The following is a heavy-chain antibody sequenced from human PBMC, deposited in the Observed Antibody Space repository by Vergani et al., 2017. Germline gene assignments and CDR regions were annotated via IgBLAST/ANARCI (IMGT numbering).Heavy chain of an antibody. Sequence: EVQLLESGGGLVQPGGSLRLSCAASGFTFSSYAMNWVRQAPGKGLEWVSRISGGGGSTYYADSVKGRFTISRDNSKNTLYLQMNSRRAEDTAVYYCAKDYCSGGSCYEKFFQHWGQGTLVTVSS. V-gene: IGHV3-23*01. CDR3: AKDYCSGGSCYEKFFQH. D-gene: IGHD2-15*01. J-gene: IGHJ1*01. CDR1: GFTFSSYA. CDR2: ISGGGGST.